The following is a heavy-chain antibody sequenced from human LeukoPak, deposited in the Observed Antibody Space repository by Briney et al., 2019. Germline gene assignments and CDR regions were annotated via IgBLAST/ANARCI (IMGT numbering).Heavy chain of an antibody. CDR3: AKDDRDGYNWSAFDY. CDR1: GFTFNNYA. CDR2: ICGSGGST. D-gene: IGHD5-24*01. J-gene: IGHJ4*02. Sequence: GGSLRLSCAGSGFTFNNYAMGWVPQAPGKGLEWGLAICGSGGSTYYADSVKGRFTIARDNSKNTLYLQMNSRRAEDTAVYYCAKDDRDGYNWSAFDYWGQGTLVTVSS. V-gene: IGHV3-23*01.